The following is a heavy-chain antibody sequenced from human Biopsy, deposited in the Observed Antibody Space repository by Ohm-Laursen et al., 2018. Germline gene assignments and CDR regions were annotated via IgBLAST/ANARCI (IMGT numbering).Heavy chain of an antibody. CDR3: AGAAFGPFDS. Sequence: PSQTLSLTCTVSGGSISSYYWSWIRQPPGKGLEWIGYIYYTGSTNYNPSLKSRVTMSIDTSKNQFSLRLSSVTAADTAVYYCAGAAFGPFDSWGQGALVTVSS. CDR1: GGSISSYY. D-gene: IGHD3-16*01. J-gene: IGHJ4*02. V-gene: IGHV4-59*12. CDR2: IYYTGST.